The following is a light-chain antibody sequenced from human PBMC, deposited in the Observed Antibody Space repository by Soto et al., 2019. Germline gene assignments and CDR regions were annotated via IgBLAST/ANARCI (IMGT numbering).Light chain of an antibody. Sequence: QSALTQPRSVSGSPGQSVTISCTGTSSDVGGYNFVSWYQQYPGKAPKLIIYDVSKRPSGVPDRFSGSKSGNTASLTISGLQAEDEADYYCCSYAGTYTLWLFGGGTQLTVL. CDR2: DVS. CDR3: CSYAGTYTLWL. CDR1: SSDVGGYNF. V-gene: IGLV2-11*01. J-gene: IGLJ7*01.